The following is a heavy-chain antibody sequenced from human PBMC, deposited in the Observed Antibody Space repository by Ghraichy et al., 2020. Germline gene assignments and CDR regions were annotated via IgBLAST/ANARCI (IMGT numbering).Heavy chain of an antibody. CDR2: ISGSGGST. CDR3: AKVGDEQWLVHYYYYYMDV. J-gene: IGHJ6*03. CDR1: GFTFSSYA. V-gene: IGHV3-23*01. D-gene: IGHD6-19*01. Sequence: GGSLRLSCAASGFTFSSYAMNWVRQAPGKGLEWVSGISGSGGSTSYADSVKGRFTISRDNSKNTLYLQMNSLRAEDTALYYCAKVGDEQWLVHYYYYYMDVWGKGTTVTVSS.